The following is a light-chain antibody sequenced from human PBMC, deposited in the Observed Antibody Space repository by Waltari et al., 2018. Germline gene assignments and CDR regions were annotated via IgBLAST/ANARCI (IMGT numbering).Light chain of an antibody. CDR3: QQYGSSIT. V-gene: IGKV3-20*01. J-gene: IGKJ4*01. CDR2: DAS. CDR1: QSVSSTY. Sequence: EIVLTQSPGTLSLSPGERATLSCRASQSVSSTYLAWYQQKPGQPPRLLIYDASSRATGIPDRFSGGGSGTVFTLTISRLEPEDIAVYYCQQYGSSITFGGGTKVEIK.